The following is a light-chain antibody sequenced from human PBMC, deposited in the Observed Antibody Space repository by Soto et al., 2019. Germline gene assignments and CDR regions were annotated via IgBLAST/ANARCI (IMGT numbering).Light chain of an antibody. CDR1: QSVSSNS. CDR3: QQYSSSPWT. CDR2: GAS. V-gene: IGKV3-20*01. J-gene: IGKJ1*01. Sequence: EIVLTQSPGIVSLSPGDTATLSCRASQSVSSNSLAWYQQKPGQAPGLLLYGASSRATGIRDRFSGSGSGTDFTLTISRLEPEDFAVYYCQQYSSSPWTFGQGTKVAI.